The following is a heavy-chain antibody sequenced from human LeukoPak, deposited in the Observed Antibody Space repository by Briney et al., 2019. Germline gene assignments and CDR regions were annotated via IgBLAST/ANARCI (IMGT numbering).Heavy chain of an antibody. CDR3: AKWRWRQSEYED. CDR2: IKHDGSGK. V-gene: IGHV3-7*01. Sequence: GGSLRLSCEASGFSCSDYWMDGVRQAPGKGLECVANIKHDGSGKEYVDSVKGRFTISRDNTKNSVYLEMSSLRAEDTAVYYCAKWRWRQSEYEDWGQGTLVTVSS. J-gene: IGHJ4*02. D-gene: IGHD5-24*01. CDR1: GFSCSDYW.